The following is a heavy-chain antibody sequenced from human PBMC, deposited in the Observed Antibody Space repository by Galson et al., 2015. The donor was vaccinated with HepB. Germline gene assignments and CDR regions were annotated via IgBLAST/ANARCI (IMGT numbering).Heavy chain of an antibody. V-gene: IGHV1-18*01. J-gene: IGHJ5*02. CDR1: GYNFATFG. D-gene: IGHD2-15*01. CDR3: ARGALVGVVRGTLNNWFDP. CDR2: ISIYNDNT. Sequence: SVKVSCKASGYNFATFGINWVRQAPGQGLEWMGWISIYNDNTDYAQRFQGRLTMTTDTSTSTAYMELRSLRSDDTAVYFCARGALVGVVRGTLNNWFDPWGQGTLVTVSS.